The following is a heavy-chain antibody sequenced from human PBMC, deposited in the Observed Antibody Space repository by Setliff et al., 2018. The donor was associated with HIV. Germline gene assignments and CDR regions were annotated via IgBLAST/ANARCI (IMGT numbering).Heavy chain of an antibody. CDR1: GDSSSNDY. CDR3: ARQMPIPGIAITPVDY. D-gene: IGHD5-12*01. CDR2: IHTSGTT. J-gene: IGHJ4*02. V-gene: IGHV4-59*08. Sequence: ETLSLTCTVSGDSSSNDYWTWVRQPPGKGLEWIGNIHTSGTTKYNPSLNSRVTISVDMSKSQFSLTLTSVTAADTAVYYCARQMPIPGIAITPVDYWGQGALVTVSS.